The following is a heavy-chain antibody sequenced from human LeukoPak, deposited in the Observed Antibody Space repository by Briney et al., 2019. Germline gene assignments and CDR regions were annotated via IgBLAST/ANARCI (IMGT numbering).Heavy chain of an antibody. CDR3: ARGSRSTMVRGVINFGSAYFDY. CDR2: INHSGST. D-gene: IGHD3-10*01. V-gene: IGHV4-34*01. CDR1: GGSFSGYY. Sequence: SETLSLTCAVYGGSFSGYYWSWIRQPPGKGLECIGEINHSGSTNYNPSLKSRATISVDTSKNQFSLKLSSVTAADTAVYYCARGSRSTMVRGVINFGSAYFDYWRQGTLVTVSS. J-gene: IGHJ4*02.